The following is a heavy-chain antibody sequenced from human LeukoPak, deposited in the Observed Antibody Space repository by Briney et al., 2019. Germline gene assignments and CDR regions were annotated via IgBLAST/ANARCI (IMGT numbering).Heavy chain of an antibody. D-gene: IGHD4-17*01. Sequence: GGSLRLSCVASGFNFDIFAMSWVRQFPGGGLEWVASLGRSGGTKNYADSVKGRFTISRDNSKNTLYLQMNSLRAEDTAVYYCARGNTYGDYLLGDYWGQGTLVTVSS. V-gene: IGHV3-23*01. CDR1: GFNFDIFA. CDR3: ARGNTYGDYLLGDY. J-gene: IGHJ4*02. CDR2: LGRSGGTK.